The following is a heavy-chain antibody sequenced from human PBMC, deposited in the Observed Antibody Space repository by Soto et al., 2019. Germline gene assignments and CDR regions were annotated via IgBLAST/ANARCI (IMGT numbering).Heavy chain of an antibody. J-gene: IGHJ5*01. CDR1: GESIGDSS. CDR2: IHYSGSL. Sequence: PSETLSLTCSVSGESIGDSSWSWIRQTSGGGLEWMGYIHYSGSLNYSPALQRWITMSIDNYYNKISLELKSVTPADQAAYYCAKVWRGWTRDSWGQGALVTVSS. D-gene: IGHD6-19*01. V-gene: IGHV4-59*12. CDR3: AKVWRGWTRDS.